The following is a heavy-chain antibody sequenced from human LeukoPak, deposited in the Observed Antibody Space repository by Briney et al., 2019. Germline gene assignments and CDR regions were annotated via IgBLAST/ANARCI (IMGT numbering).Heavy chain of an antibody. V-gene: IGHV1-18*01. CDR1: GYTFTSYG. J-gene: IGHJ6*03. CDR3: ARGRRNSGWYFDYYYYYMDV. D-gene: IGHD6-19*01. Sequence: ASVKVSCKASGYTFTSYGISWVRQAPGQGLEWMGWISAYNGNTNYAQKLQGRVTMTTDTSTSTAYMELRSLRSEDTAVYYCARGRRNSGWYFDYYYYYMDVWGEGTTVTVSS. CDR2: ISAYNGNT.